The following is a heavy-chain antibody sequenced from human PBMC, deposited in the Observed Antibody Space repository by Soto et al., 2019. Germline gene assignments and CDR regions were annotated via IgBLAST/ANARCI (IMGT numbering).Heavy chain of an antibody. D-gene: IGHD3-22*01. CDR2: ISGSGGST. CDR3: AKDLMIVVPKGWDDAFDI. J-gene: IGHJ3*02. Sequence: PGGSLRLSCAASGFTFSSYAMSWVRQAPGKGLEWVSAISGSGGSTYYADSVKGRFTISRDNSKNTLYLQMNSLRAEDTAVYYCAKDLMIVVPKGWDDAFDIWGQGIMVTVS. V-gene: IGHV3-23*01. CDR1: GFTFSSYA.